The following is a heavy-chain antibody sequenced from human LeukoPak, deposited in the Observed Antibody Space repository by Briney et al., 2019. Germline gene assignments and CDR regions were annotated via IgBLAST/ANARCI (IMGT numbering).Heavy chain of an antibody. CDR2: VNHSGRT. D-gene: IGHD3-22*01. CDR3: ATSYYYDSSGYPLDY. CDR1: GGSFSDYW. Sequence: SETLSLTCAVYGGSFSDYWWTWIRQSPGKGLEWIGEVNHSGRTNYNPSLKSRVTISVDTSKNQFSLKLSSVTAADTAVYYCATSYYYDSSGYPLDYWGQGTLVTVSS. J-gene: IGHJ4*02. V-gene: IGHV4-34*01.